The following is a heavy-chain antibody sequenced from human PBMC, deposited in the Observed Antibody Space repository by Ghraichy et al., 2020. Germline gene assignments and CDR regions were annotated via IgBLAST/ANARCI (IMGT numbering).Heavy chain of an antibody. D-gene: IGHD2-2*02. CDR1: GFTFSSYA. Sequence: GGSLRLSCAASGFTFSSYAMSWVRQAPGKGLEWVSAISGSGGSTYYADSVKGRFTISRDNSKNTLYLQMNSLRAEDTAVYYCAKALLYCSSTSCYKDYYGMDVWGQGTTVTVSS. CDR2: ISGSGGST. CDR3: AKALLYCSSTSCYKDYYGMDV. J-gene: IGHJ6*02. V-gene: IGHV3-23*01.